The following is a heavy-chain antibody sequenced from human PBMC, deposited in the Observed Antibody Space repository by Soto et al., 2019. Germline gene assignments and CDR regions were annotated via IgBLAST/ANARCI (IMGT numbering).Heavy chain of an antibody. Sequence: ASVHVSCKASGYTFTGYYMHWVRQAPGQGLEWMGWINPNSGGTNYAQKFQGRVTMTRDTSISTAYMELSGLRSDDTAVYYCVKDGSSGWPYYYGMDVWGQGTTVTVPS. CDR3: VKDGSSGWPYYYGMDV. V-gene: IGHV1-2*02. CDR2: INPNSGGT. J-gene: IGHJ6*02. D-gene: IGHD6-19*01. CDR1: GYTFTGYY.